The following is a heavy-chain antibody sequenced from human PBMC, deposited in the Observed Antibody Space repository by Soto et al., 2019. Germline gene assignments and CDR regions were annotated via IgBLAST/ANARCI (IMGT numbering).Heavy chain of an antibody. CDR1: GFSLRDYAVG. CDR2: IYWNDNE. Sequence: QITLKESGPTLVQPTQTLTLTCTFSGFSLRDYAVGVGWIRQPPGKALEWLSFIYWNDNEYYSPSLRSRLTISKDNSKNQVVLTMTNMDPVDTATYYCAHGSGWLFDYWGQGTLVTVSS. D-gene: IGHD6-19*01. J-gene: IGHJ4*02. CDR3: AHGSGWLFDY. V-gene: IGHV2-5*01.